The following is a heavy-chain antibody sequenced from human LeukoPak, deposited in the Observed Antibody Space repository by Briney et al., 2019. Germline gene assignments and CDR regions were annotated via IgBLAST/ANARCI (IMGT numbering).Heavy chain of an antibody. J-gene: IGHJ4*02. V-gene: IGHV1-2*02. CDR2: INPNSGGT. D-gene: IGHD4-17*01. Sequence: ASVKVSCKASGYTFTGYYMHWVRQAPGQGLEWMGWINPNSGGTNYAQKFQGRVTMTRDTSIGTAYMELSRLRSDDTAVYYCARGDYGVHLSHFDYWGQGTLVTVSS. CDR1: GYTFTGYY. CDR3: ARGDYGVHLSHFDY.